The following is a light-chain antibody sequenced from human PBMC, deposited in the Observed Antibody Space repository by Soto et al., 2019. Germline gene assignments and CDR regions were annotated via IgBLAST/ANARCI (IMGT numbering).Light chain of an antibody. Sequence: QSALTQPRSVSGSPGQSVTISCSGTSSDVGGYEYVSWYQQHPGKAPTLIIYHVAQRPSGVPDRFSASKSGTTASLPISGLQAEDEAEYFCCSYAAGQTLVFGGGTKVTVL. CDR2: HVA. J-gene: IGLJ2*01. V-gene: IGLV2-11*01. CDR1: SSDVGGYEY. CDR3: CSYAAGQTLV.